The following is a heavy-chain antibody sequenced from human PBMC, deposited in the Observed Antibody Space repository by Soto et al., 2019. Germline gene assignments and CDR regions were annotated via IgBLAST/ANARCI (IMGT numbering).Heavy chain of an antibody. CDR1: GGSISSGDYY. V-gene: IGHV4-30-4*01. CDR2: IYYSGST. J-gene: IGHJ5*02. D-gene: IGHD6-13*01. CDR3: ARGRHSSSWPRAPTPWFDP. Sequence: SETLSLTCTVSGGSISSGDYYWSWIRQPPGKGLEWIGYIYYSGSTYYNPSLKSRVTISVDTSKNQFSLKLSSVTAADTAVYYCARGRHSSSWPRAPTPWFDPWGQGTLVTVSS.